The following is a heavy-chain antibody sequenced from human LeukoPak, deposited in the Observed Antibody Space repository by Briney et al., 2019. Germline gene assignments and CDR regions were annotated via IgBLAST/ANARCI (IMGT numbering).Heavy chain of an antibody. D-gene: IGHD5-24*01. J-gene: IGHJ4*02. CDR3: AKELEMAKYY. Sequence: GRSLRLSCAASGFTFSSYGMHWVRQAPAKGLEWVAVISYDGSNKYYADSVKGRFTISRDNSKNTLYLQMNSLRAEDTAVYYCAKELEMAKYYWGQGTLVTVSS. CDR1: GFTFSSYG. CDR2: ISYDGSNK. V-gene: IGHV3-30*18.